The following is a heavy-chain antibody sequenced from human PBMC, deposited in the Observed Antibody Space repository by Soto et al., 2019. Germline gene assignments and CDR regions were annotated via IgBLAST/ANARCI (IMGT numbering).Heavy chain of an antibody. J-gene: IGHJ4*02. D-gene: IGHD1-26*01. CDR2: INPYNGNT. Sequence: QVQLVQSGAEVKKPGASVKVSCKASGYTFTSYGISWVRQAPGQGLEWMGWINPYNGNTKYAQKLQGRVTMTTDTSKSTAYRELRSLRSDDTAVYYCARDAAVGLFDYWGQGTLVTVSS. CDR3: ARDAAVGLFDY. V-gene: IGHV1-18*01. CDR1: GYTFTSYG.